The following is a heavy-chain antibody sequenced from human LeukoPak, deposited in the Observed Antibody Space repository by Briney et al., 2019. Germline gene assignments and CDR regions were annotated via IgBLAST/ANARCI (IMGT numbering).Heavy chain of an antibody. CDR3: ARGQALRYFEILIYYYMDV. J-gene: IGHJ6*03. D-gene: IGHD3-9*01. Sequence: PGGSLRLSCEASGFTFNTYSMNWARQAPGKGLEWVSSIDSSGGYMFYADSVKGRFIISRDNAKDSLYLQMNSLRAEDTAVYYCARGQALRYFEILIYYYMDVWGKGTTVTVSS. CDR1: GFTFNTYS. CDR2: IDSSGGYM. V-gene: IGHV3-21*06.